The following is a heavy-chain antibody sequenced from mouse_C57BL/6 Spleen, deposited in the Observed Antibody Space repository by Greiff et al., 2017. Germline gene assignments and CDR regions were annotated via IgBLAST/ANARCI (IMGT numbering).Heavy chain of an antibody. CDR3: AERNDGGDYAMDY. CDR1: GFSLTSYG. Sequence: QVQLQQSGPGLVAPSQSLSITCTVSGFSLTSYGVDWVRPSPGKGLEWRGVIWGVGSINYNSAFKSRLSISKDNSKSQVFLKMNSLQTDDTAMYYSAERNDGGDYAMDYWGQGTSVTVSS. D-gene: IGHD2-1*01. CDR2: IWGVGSI. J-gene: IGHJ4*01. V-gene: IGHV2-6*01.